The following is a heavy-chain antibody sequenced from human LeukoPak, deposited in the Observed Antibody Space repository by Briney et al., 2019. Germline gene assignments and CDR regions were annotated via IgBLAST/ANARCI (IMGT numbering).Heavy chain of an antibody. CDR1: GFTFSSYA. CDR3: AKGSTVTTFYYYYYGMDV. D-gene: IGHD4-17*01. Sequence: GGSLRLSCAASGFTFSSYAMSWVRQAPGKGLEWVSAISGSGGSTYYADSVKGRFTISRDNSKNTLYLQMDSLRAEDPAVYYCAKGSTVTTFYYYYYGMDVWGQGTTVTVSS. V-gene: IGHV3-23*01. J-gene: IGHJ6*02. CDR2: ISGSGGST.